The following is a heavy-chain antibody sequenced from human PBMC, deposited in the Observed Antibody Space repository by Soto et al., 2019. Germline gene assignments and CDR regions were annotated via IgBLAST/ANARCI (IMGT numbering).Heavy chain of an antibody. CDR3: ARGGIISGWHG. D-gene: IGHD6-19*01. V-gene: IGHV4-59*01. Sequence: QVQLQESGPGLLKPSETLSLSCTVSGGSINDYYWSWIRQPPGRGLEWVGTIFYNGKNNYNPSLKSRVSIAIDKSKNQHSLKLSSMSAADTAVYYCARGGIISGWHGWGQGTLVTVSS. J-gene: IGHJ4*02. CDR1: GGSINDYY. CDR2: IFYNGKN.